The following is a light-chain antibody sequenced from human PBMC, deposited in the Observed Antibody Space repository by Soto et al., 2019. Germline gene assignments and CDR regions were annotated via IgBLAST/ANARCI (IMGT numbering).Light chain of an antibody. Sequence: SVLAQPPSVSGAPGQRVTLSCTGSSSNNGAGYDVHWYQQLPGTAPKLLIYGNSNRPSGVPDRFSGSKSGTSASLAITGLQAEDEADYYCQSYDSSLSAFYVFGTGTKVTVL. CDR1: SSNNGAGYD. CDR3: QSYDSSLSAFYV. CDR2: GNS. J-gene: IGLJ1*01. V-gene: IGLV1-40*01.